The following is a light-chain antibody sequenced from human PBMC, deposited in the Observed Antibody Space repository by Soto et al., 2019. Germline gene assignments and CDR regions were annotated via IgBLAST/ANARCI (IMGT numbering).Light chain of an antibody. Sequence: QSVLTQPPSVSGAPGQRVTISCTGSSSNIGTGYDVHWYRHLPGTAPKLLIYGNNNRPSGVPDRFSGSKSGTSASLAITGLQAGDEADYYCQSYDSSLGGSVFGGGTKLTVL. V-gene: IGLV1-40*01. CDR1: SSNIGTGYD. CDR3: QSYDSSLGGSV. J-gene: IGLJ2*01. CDR2: GNN.